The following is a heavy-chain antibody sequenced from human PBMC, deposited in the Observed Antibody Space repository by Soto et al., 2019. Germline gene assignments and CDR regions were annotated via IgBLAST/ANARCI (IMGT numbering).Heavy chain of an antibody. Sequence: QLQLQESGPGLVRPAETLSLTCTVSGGSIRRTNYYWGWVRQPPGEGLEWIGSIYESENTYYNPSLKSLVTLSLDTSKNQFSLRLSSVTAADTAVFYCVSRTVTTFNAFDIWGQGTMVTVSS. D-gene: IGHD4-17*01. CDR2: IYESENT. J-gene: IGHJ3*02. V-gene: IGHV4-39*01. CDR3: VSRTVTTFNAFDI. CDR1: GGSIRRTNYY.